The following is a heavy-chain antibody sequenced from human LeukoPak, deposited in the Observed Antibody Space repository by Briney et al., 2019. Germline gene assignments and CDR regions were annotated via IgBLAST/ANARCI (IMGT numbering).Heavy chain of an antibody. D-gene: IGHD5-18*01. Sequence: GRSLRLSCAASGFTFSSYGMHWLRQAPGKGLEWVAVISDDGSNKYYADSVKGRFTISRDNSKNTLYLQMNSLRAEDTAVYYCAKTTDTAMVPIPDFDYWGQGTLVTVSS. CDR3: AKTTDTAMVPIPDFDY. CDR2: ISDDGSNK. V-gene: IGHV3-33*05. CDR1: GFTFSSYG. J-gene: IGHJ4*02.